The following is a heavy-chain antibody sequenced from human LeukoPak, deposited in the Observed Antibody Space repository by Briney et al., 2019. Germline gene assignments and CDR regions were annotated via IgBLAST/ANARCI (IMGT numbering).Heavy chain of an antibody. V-gene: IGHV4-39*07. CDR2: IYYSGST. CDR1: GGSISSSSYY. J-gene: IGHJ4*02. CDR3: ARGSRGHYFDY. Sequence: SETLSLTCTVSGGSISSSSYYWGWIRQPPVKGLEWIGSIYYSGSTYYNPSLKSRVTMSVDTSKNQFSLKLSSVTAADTAVYYCARGSRGHYFDYWGQGTLVTVSS. D-gene: IGHD3-10*01.